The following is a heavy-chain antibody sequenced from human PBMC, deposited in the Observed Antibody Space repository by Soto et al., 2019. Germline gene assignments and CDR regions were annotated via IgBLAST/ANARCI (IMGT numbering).Heavy chain of an antibody. CDR3: AKEWSSGMDV. Sequence: PGESLKISCSASGFTLSSYSMSWVRQAPGKGLEWVSSISGSAGTTYYADSVKGHFTISRDNSKSTLYLQLNSLRAEDTAVYYCAKEWSSGMDVWGQGTTVTVSS. CDR2: ISGSAGTT. D-gene: IGHD2-15*01. CDR1: GFTLSSYS. V-gene: IGHV3-23*01. J-gene: IGHJ6*02.